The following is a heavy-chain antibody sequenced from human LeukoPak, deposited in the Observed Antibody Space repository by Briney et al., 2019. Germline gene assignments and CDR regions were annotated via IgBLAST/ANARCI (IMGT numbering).Heavy chain of an antibody. Sequence: ASVKVSCKVSGYTLTELSMHGLRQAPGKGLEWMGGFDHEGGKTIFTEEFQGRVTMTKDSSTDTAYMELSSLRSEDRGIYYCATCRDGYNCDLVYWGQGTLVTVSS. CDR1: GYTLTELS. J-gene: IGHJ4*02. CDR3: ATCRDGYNCDLVY. V-gene: IGHV1-24*01. D-gene: IGHD5-24*01. CDR2: FDHEGGKT.